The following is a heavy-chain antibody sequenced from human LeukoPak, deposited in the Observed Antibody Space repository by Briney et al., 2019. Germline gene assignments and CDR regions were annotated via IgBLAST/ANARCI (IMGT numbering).Heavy chain of an antibody. CDR1: GASVSSYY. Sequence: SETLSLTCTVSGASVSSYYWSWIRKPPGKGLEWIGFSSHTGSSSYNPSLKSRVSISVDTSMNHFSLRLTSVTPADTAVYYCARYYADVNGYYYYYDYWGQGTLVTVSS. V-gene: IGHV4-59*02. CDR3: ARYYADVNGYYYYYDY. J-gene: IGHJ4*02. D-gene: IGHD3-22*01. CDR2: SSHTGSS.